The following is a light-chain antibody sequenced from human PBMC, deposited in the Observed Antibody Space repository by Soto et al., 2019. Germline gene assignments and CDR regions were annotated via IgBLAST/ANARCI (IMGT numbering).Light chain of an antibody. J-gene: IGLJ3*02. CDR3: SSYRSSSTSRWV. V-gene: IGLV2-14*01. Sequence: QSALTQPASVSGSPGQSITISCTGTSSDVGAYNSVSWYQQSPGKAPKLMIYEVTNRPSGVSNRFSASKSGNTASLTISGLQAEDEADYYCSSYRSSSTSRWVFGGGTQLTVL. CDR2: EVT. CDR1: SSDVGAYNS.